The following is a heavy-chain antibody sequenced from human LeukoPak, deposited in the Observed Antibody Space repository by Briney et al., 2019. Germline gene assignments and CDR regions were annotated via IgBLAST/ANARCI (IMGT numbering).Heavy chain of an antibody. Sequence: GGSLRLPCAASGFTFSRFWMSWVRQAPGKGLEWVASINQDESRKHYSDSVGGRFTISRDNTRNSLFLQMNSLRVDDTAFYYCAKLIRDVTIYDFWGRGALVTVSS. D-gene: IGHD3/OR15-3a*01. CDR3: AKLIRDVTIYDF. J-gene: IGHJ2*01. CDR1: GFTFSRFW. CDR2: INQDESRK. V-gene: IGHV3-7*03.